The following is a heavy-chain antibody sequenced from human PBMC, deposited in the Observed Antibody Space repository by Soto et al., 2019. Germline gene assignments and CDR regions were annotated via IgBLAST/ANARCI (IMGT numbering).Heavy chain of an antibody. CDR3: AKDLVSAQIVVVTYFDY. V-gene: IGHV3-23*01. CDR1: GFTFSSYA. Sequence: PGGSLRLPCAASGFTFSSYAMSWVRQAPGKGLEWVSAISGSGGSTYYADSVKGRFTISRDNSKNTLYLQMNSLRAEDTAVYYCAKDLVSAQIVVVTYFDYWGQGTLVTVS. J-gene: IGHJ4*02. D-gene: IGHD2-21*02. CDR2: ISGSGGST.